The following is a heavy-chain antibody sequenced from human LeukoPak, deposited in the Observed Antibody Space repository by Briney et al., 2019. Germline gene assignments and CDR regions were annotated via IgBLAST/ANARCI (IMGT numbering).Heavy chain of an antibody. J-gene: IGHJ5*02. CDR3: ARAPVLGYCSSTSCYGTMWFDP. Sequence: GGSLRLSCAASGFTFSSYSMNWVRQAPGKGLEWVSSISSSSSYIYYADSVKGRFTISRDNAKNSLYLQMHSLRAEDTAVYYCARAPVLGYCSSTSCYGTMWFDPWGQGTLVTVSS. V-gene: IGHV3-21*01. D-gene: IGHD2-2*01. CDR1: GFTFSSYS. CDR2: ISSSSSYI.